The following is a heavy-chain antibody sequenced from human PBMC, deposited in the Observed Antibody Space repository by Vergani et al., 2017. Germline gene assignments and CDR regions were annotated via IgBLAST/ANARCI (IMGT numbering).Heavy chain of an antibody. J-gene: IGHJ4*02. CDR3: AEDKSVFCGWGKDTVLGVGYFDY. CDR2: ISGSGGST. V-gene: IGHV3-23*01. Sequence: EVQLLESGGGLVQPGGSLRLSCAASGFTFSSYAMSWVRQAPGKGLEWVSAISGSGGSTYYADSVKGRFTISRDNSKNTLYLQMNSLRAEDPALYYCAEDKSVFCGWGKDTVLGVGYFDYWGQGTLVTVSS. D-gene: IGHD6-19*01. CDR1: GFTFSSYA.